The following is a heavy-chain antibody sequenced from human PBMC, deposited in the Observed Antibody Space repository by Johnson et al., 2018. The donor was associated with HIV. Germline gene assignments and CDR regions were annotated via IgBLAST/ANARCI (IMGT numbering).Heavy chain of an antibody. CDR2: ISSSGSTI. D-gene: IGHD2-2*01. CDR3: ARVGYQLHDAFDL. V-gene: IGHV3-48*04. CDR1: GFTFSSYG. Sequence: VQLVESGGGVVQPGGSLRLSCAASGFTFSSYGMHWVRQAPGKGLEWVSYISSSGSTIYYADSVKGRFTISRDNAKNSLYLQMNSLRAEDTAVYYCARVGYQLHDAFDLWGQGTMVTVSS. J-gene: IGHJ3*01.